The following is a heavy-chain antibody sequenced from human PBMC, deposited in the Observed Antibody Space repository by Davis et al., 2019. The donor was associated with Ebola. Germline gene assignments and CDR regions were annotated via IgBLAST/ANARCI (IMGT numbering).Heavy chain of an antibody. D-gene: IGHD3-3*01. V-gene: IGHV1-46*04. CDR2: INPSGGDT. CDR3: ARATTYYDFSHLDV. Sequence: ASVKVSCRASGGTFSSYAISWVRQAPGPGLEWMGKINPSGGDTSYAQKLQGRITMTRDTSTNTVYLDLSSLRSEDSAVYYCARATTYYDFSHLDVWGQGTTVTVSS. J-gene: IGHJ6*02. CDR1: GGTFSSYA.